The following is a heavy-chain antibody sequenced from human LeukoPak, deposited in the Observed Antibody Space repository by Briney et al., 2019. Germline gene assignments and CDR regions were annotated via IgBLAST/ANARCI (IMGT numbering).Heavy chain of an antibody. CDR3: ARHDSFIPY. Sequence: GGSLRLSCAASGFTFNYYAMSWVRQAPGKGLEWVSGISDNEGSTYYTDSVKGRFTISRDNTKNTVYLQMNDLRPDDTAVYFCARHDSFIPYWGQGTLVTVSS. CDR2: ISDNEGST. D-gene: IGHD5-18*01. V-gene: IGHV3-23*01. J-gene: IGHJ4*02. CDR1: GFTFNYYA.